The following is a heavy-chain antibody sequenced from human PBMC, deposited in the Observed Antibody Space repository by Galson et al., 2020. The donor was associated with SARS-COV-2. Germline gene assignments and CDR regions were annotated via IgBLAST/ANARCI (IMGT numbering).Heavy chain of an antibody. CDR2: IAWDDAK. J-gene: IGHJ6*02. CDR3: ARIPTVTTGVGYYYYYGMDV. V-gene: IGHV2-70*01. CDR1: GFSLSTSGMC. Sequence: SGPTLVKPTQTLTLTCTFSGFSLSTSGMCVSWIRQPPGKALEWLALIAWDDAKYYSTSLKTRLTISKDTSKNQVVLTMTNMDPVDTATYYCARIPTVTTGVGYYYYYGMDVWGQGTTVTVSS. D-gene: IGHD4-17*01.